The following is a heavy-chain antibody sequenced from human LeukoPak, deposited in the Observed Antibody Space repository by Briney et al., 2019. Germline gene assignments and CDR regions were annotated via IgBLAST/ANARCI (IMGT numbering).Heavy chain of an antibody. Sequence: GRSLRLSCAASGFTFSSYGMHWVRQAPGKGLEWVAVIWYDGSNKYYADSVKGRFTISRDNSKNTLYLQMNSLRAEDTAVYYCARDAHSYGYSERYYYYGMDVWGQGTTVTVSS. D-gene: IGHD5-18*01. CDR1: GFTFSSYG. J-gene: IGHJ6*02. CDR3: ARDAHSYGYSERYYYYGMDV. CDR2: IWYDGSNK. V-gene: IGHV3-33*01.